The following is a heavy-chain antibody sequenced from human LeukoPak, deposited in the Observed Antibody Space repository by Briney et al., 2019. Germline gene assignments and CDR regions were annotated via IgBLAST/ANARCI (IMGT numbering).Heavy chain of an antibody. CDR3: ARPRWIQYYLDY. CDR1: GGSISSYY. CDR2: IYYSGST. Sequence: SETLSLTCTVSGGSISSYYWSWIRQPPGKGLEWIGYIYYSGSTNYNPSLKSRVTISVDTSKNQFSLKLSSVTAADTAVYYCARPRWIQYYLDYWGQGTLVTVSS. J-gene: IGHJ4*02. D-gene: IGHD5-18*01. V-gene: IGHV4-59*01.